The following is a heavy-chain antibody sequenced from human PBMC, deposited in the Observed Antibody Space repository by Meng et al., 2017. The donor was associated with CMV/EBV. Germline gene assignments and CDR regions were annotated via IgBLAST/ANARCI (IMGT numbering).Heavy chain of an antibody. D-gene: IGHD6-13*01. CDR2: ISWDGGST. V-gene: IGHV3-43D*03. J-gene: IGHJ4*02. CDR1: GFTFDDYA. Sequence: GGSLRLSCAASGFTFDDYAMHWVRQAPGKGLEWVSLISWDGGSTYYADSVKGRFTISRDNSKNSLYLQMNSLRAEDTALYYCATQQLVHRDYWGLGTLVTVSS. CDR3: ATQQLVHRDY.